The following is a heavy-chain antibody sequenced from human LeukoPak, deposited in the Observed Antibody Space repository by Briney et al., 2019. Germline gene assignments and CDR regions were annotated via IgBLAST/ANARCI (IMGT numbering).Heavy chain of an antibody. CDR2: MNPNSGNT. J-gene: IGHJ4*02. CDR1: GYTFTSYD. D-gene: IGHD6-13*01. Sequence: ASVKVSCEASGYTFTSYDINWVRQATGQGLEWMGWMNPNSGNTGYAQKFRGRVTMTRSTSISTAYMELSSLRSEDTAVYYCASRIAAAGTDDYWGQGTLVTVSS. CDR3: ASRIAAAGTDDY. V-gene: IGHV1-8*01.